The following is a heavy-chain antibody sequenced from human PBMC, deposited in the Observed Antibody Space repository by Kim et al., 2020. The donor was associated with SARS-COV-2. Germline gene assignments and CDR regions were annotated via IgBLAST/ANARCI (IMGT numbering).Heavy chain of an antibody. Sequence: ADSVKGRFTISRDNAKNSLYLQMNSLRAEDTAVYYCARVYLIAVAGYFDYWGQGTLVTVSS. J-gene: IGHJ4*02. D-gene: IGHD6-19*01. V-gene: IGHV3-11*06. CDR3: ARVYLIAVAGYFDY.